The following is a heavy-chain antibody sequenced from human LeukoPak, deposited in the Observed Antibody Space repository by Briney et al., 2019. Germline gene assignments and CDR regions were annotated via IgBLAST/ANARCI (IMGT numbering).Heavy chain of an antibody. D-gene: IGHD6-13*01. J-gene: IGHJ3*02. CDR2: ISSSSSYI. V-gene: IGHV3-21*01. CDR3: AREGYSSSYSWFAFDI. CDR1: GFTFSSYS. Sequence: PGGSLRLSCAASGFTFSSYSMTWVRQAPGKGLEWVSSISSSSSYIYYADSVKGRFTISKDNAKNSMYLQMNSLRAEDTAVYYCAREGYSSSYSWFAFDIWGQGTMVTVSS.